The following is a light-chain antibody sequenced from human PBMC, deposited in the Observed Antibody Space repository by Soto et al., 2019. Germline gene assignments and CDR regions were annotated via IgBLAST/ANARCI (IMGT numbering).Light chain of an antibody. V-gene: IGKV3-20*01. CDR3: QQHGSSSWT. J-gene: IGKJ1*01. CDR2: GAS. Sequence: IVLTKAPGTLSLSPGERATLSCRASQSVSSSYLAWYQQKPGQAPRLLIYGASSRATGIPDRFSGSGSGTDFSLTISRLEPEDFAVYYCQQHGSSSWTFGQGTKVEIK. CDR1: QSVSSSY.